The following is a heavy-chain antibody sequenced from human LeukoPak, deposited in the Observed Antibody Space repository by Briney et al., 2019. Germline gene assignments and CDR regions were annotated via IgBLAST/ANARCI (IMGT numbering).Heavy chain of an antibody. V-gene: IGHV3-23*01. J-gene: IGHJ4*02. CDR3: AKATGYLL. D-gene: IGHD1-14*01. Sequence: GGSLRLSCAASGFTFSSSAMSWVRQAPGKGLEWVSTISGSGDRTYYADSVKGRFTISRDNSENTLYLQMNSLRAEDTAVYYCAKATGYLLWGQGTLVTVSS. CDR1: GFTFSSSA. CDR2: ISGSGDRT.